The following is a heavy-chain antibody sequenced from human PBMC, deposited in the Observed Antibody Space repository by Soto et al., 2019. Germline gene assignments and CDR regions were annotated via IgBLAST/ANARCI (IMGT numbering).Heavy chain of an antibody. V-gene: IGHV3-23*01. D-gene: IGHD3-22*01. CDR1: GFTFSSYA. J-gene: IGHJ5*02. CDR2: ISGSGGST. CDR3: AKGLGYDRRKPES. Sequence: GGSLRLSCAASGFTFSSYAMSWVRQAPGKGLEWVSAISGSGGSTYYADSVKGRFTISRDNSKNTLYLQMNSLRAEDTAVYYCAKGLGYDRRKPESWRQRTLVTVSS.